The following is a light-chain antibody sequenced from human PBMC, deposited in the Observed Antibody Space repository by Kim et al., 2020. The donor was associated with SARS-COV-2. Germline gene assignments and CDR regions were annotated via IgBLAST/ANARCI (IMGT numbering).Light chain of an antibody. V-gene: IGKV3-15*01. CDR2: GTS. CDR1: QRVSSN. Sequence: EIVMTPSPATLSVSPWERATLSCRARQRVSSNLAWYHQKPGQAPRLLIYGTSTRATGIPARFSGSGSGTEFTLTISSLRSEDFAVYYWQQYKNWPPLTFGGGTKVDIK. CDR3: QQYKNWPPLT. J-gene: IGKJ4*01.